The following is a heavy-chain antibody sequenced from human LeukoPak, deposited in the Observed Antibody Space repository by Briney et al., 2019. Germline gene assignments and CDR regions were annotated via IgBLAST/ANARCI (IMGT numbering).Heavy chain of an antibody. J-gene: IGHJ3*02. CDR2: ISSSSSYI. V-gene: IGHV3-21*01. Sequence: KSGGSLRLSCAASVFTFRSYSMNWVRQAPGKGLEWVSSISSSSSYIYYTDSVKGRFTISRENAKNSLYLQMNSQRAEDTAVYYCAGARDAFDIWGQGTMVTVSS. CDR3: AGARDAFDI. CDR1: VFTFRSYS.